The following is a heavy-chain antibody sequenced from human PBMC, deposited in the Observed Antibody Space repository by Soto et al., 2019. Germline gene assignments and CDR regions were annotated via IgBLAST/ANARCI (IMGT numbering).Heavy chain of an antibody. V-gene: IGHV4-31*03. CDR1: GGSISSGGYY. D-gene: IGHD2-2*01. J-gene: IGHJ5*02. CDR3: ARAHTYCSSTSCHPNRFDP. Sequence: QVQLQESGPGLVKPSQTLSLTCTVSGGSISSGGYYWSWIRQHPGKGLEWIGYIYYSGSTYYNPSLKSRVTISVDTSKNQFSLKLSSVTAADTAVYYCARAHTYCSSTSCHPNRFDPWGQGTLVTVSS. CDR2: IYYSGST.